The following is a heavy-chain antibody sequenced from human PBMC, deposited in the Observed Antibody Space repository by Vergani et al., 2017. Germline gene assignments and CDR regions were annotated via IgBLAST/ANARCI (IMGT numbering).Heavy chain of an antibody. D-gene: IGHD6-19*01. J-gene: IGHJ6*03. CDR2: ISYSGST. V-gene: IGHV4-31*03. CDR1: GGSIRSGDYY. Sequence: QVQLQESGPGLVKPSQTLSLTCTVSGGSIRSGDYYWSWIRQHPGKGLEWIGYISYSGSTYYNPSLKSRVTISVDTSKNQFSLKLGSVTAADTAVYYCARGPHLYSSGWYYYYYYMDVWGKGTTVTVSS. CDR3: ARGPHLYSSGWYYYYYYMDV.